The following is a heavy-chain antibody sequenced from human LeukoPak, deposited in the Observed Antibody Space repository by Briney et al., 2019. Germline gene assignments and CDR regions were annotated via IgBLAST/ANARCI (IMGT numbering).Heavy chain of an antibody. D-gene: IGHD3-22*01. CDR2: IDSDGITT. J-gene: IGHJ4*02. Sequence: GGSLRLSCAASGFTFSNYWMHWVRQVPGKGLVWVSRIDSDGITTSYADSVKGRFTISRDNAKNSLYLQMNSLRAEDTAVYFCTVDTDYFEGLGFPRPALNDYWGQGTLVTVSS. CDR1: GFTFSNYW. V-gene: IGHV3-74*01. CDR3: TVDTDYFEGLGFPRPALNDY.